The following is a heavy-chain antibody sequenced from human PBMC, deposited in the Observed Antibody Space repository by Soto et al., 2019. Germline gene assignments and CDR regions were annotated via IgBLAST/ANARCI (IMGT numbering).Heavy chain of an antibody. CDR3: AKDAVAGDGVWLAHA. V-gene: IGHV3-23*01. CDR2: LYGSGRGI. J-gene: IGHJ1*01. CDR1: GFTFSSYA. D-gene: IGHD4-17*01. Sequence: EVQLLESGGGLVQPGGSLRLSCAASGFTFSSYAMIWIRQVPGKGLAWVSGLYGSGRGIHYADSVKGRFTISRDNSAYAVYMQMNNLRVEATAVYYCAKDAVAGDGVWLAHAWGRGTAVTVSS.